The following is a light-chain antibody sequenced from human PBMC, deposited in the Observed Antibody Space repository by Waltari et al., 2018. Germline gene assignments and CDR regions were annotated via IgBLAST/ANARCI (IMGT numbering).Light chain of an antibody. CDR2: AAS. V-gene: IGKV1-39*01. CDR1: QSISTY. Sequence: DFQMTQSPSSLSASVGDRVTITCRASQSISTYLNWYQQKPGKAPNLLIYAASSLQSGVPSRFSGSGSGTDFTLTISSLQPEDFATYYCQQSYSPLTFGGGTKVRSN. CDR3: QQSYSPLT. J-gene: IGKJ4*01.